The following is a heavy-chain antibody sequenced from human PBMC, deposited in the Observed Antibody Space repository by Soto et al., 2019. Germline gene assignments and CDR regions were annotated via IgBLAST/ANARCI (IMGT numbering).Heavy chain of an antibody. D-gene: IGHD6-19*01. CDR2: IYHTGST. Sequence: QLHLQESGSGLVKPSQPLSLTCAVSGGSISRGVYSWSWILQPPGKGLEWIGYIYHTGSTHYNPSLKSRVTMPVERSKNQFSLKLTSVTAADTAVYYCARVTAVAGQFDYWGQGTLVTVSS. V-gene: IGHV4-30-2*01. CDR1: GGSISRGVYS. CDR3: ARVTAVAGQFDY. J-gene: IGHJ4*02.